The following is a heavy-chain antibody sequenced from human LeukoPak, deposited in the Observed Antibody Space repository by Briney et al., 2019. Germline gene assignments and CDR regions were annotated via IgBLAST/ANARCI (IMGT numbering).Heavy chain of an antibody. CDR3: ARALYYYDSSGYYLDY. CDR2: INPSGGST. Sequence: ASVKVSCKASGYTFTSYYMHWVRQAPGQGLEWMGIINPSGGSTSYAQKFQGRVTMTRGTSTSTVYMELSSLRSEDTAVYYCARALYYYDSSGYYLDYWGQGTLVTVSS. V-gene: IGHV1-46*01. J-gene: IGHJ4*02. CDR1: GYTFTSYY. D-gene: IGHD3-22*01.